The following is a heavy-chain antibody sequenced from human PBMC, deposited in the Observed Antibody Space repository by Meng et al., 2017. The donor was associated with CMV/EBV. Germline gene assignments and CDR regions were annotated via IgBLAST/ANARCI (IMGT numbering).Heavy chain of an antibody. Sequence: SETLSLTCIVSGGSISSYYWSWIRQPPGKGLVWIGYIYYSGSTNYNPSLKSRVTISVDTSKNQFSLKLSSVTAADTAVYYCARLGGVTIFGVVIPNWFDPWGQGTLVTVSS. J-gene: IGHJ5*02. D-gene: IGHD3-3*01. CDR2: IYYSGST. CDR1: GGSISSYY. V-gene: IGHV4-59*01. CDR3: ARLGGVTIFGVVIPNWFDP.